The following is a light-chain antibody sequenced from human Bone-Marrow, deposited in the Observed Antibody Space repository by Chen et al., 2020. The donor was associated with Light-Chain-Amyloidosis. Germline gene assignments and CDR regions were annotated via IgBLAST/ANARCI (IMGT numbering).Light chain of an antibody. Sequence: SYVLTQPSSVSVAPGQTATIACGGNNIGSTSVHWYQQTPGQAPLLVVYDDSDRPSGIPERLSGSNSGNTDTLTISSVEAGDEADYYCQVWDRSSDRPVFGGGTKLTVL. CDR2: DDS. J-gene: IGLJ3*02. CDR3: QVWDRSSDRPV. V-gene: IGLV3-21*02. CDR1: NIGSTS.